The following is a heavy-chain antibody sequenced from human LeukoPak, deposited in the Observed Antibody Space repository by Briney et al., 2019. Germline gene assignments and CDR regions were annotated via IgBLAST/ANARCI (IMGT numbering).Heavy chain of an antibody. J-gene: IGHJ6*03. D-gene: IGHD4-17*01. Sequence: GGSLRLSCAASGFTFSDYYMSWIRQAPGKGLEWVSYISSSGSTIYYADSVKGRFTISRDNAKNSLYLQMNSLGAEDTAVYYCARVKTTVTTIYYYYYYMDVWGKGTTVTVSS. CDR1: GFTFSDYY. CDR3: ARVKTTVTTIYYYYYYMDV. V-gene: IGHV3-11*04. CDR2: ISSSGSTI.